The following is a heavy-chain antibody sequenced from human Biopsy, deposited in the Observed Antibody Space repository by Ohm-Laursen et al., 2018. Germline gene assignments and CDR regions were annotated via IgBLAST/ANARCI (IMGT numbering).Heavy chain of an antibody. CDR3: ARTPRDSFWSGSYKRGLWFDP. D-gene: IGHD3-3*01. CDR1: GGSISNYF. J-gene: IGHJ5*02. Sequence: SETLSLTCAVSGGSISNYFWTWIRQPPGKGLEWIGHVYNGGITNYNPSLKSRVTISKDTSKNQFSLQVDSVTAADTAVYYCARTPRDSFWSGSYKRGLWFDPWGQGTPVIVSS. CDR2: VYNGGIT. V-gene: IGHV4-59*01.